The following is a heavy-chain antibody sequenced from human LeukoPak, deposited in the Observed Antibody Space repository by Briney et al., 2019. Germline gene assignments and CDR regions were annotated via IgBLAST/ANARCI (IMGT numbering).Heavy chain of an antibody. J-gene: IGHJ4*02. Sequence: GRSLRLSCAASGFTFSSYGMHWVRQAPGKGLEWMAVIWYDGSNKYYADSVKGRFTISRDNSKNTLYLQMNSLRAEDTAVYYCARERGQLLWFGEFHIFDYWGQGTLVTVSS. CDR1: GFTFSSYG. D-gene: IGHD3-10*01. V-gene: IGHV3-33*01. CDR3: ARERGQLLWFGEFHIFDY. CDR2: IWYDGSNK.